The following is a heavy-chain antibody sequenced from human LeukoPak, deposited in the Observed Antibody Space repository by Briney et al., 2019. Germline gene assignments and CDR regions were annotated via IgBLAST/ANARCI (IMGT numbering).Heavy chain of an antibody. Sequence: PGGSLRLSCAASEFTVSDYYMSWIRQAPGEGLEWVSYISSSGSTIYYADSVKGRFTISRDNAKNSLYLQMNSLRAEDTAVYYCARLKPYYDFWSGYPDYWGQGTLVTVSS. CDR1: EFTVSDYY. D-gene: IGHD3-3*01. CDR2: ISSSGSTI. V-gene: IGHV3-11*04. J-gene: IGHJ4*02. CDR3: ARLKPYYDFWSGYPDY.